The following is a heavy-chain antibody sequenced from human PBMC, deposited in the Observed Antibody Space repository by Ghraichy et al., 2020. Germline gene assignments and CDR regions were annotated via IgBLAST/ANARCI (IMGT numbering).Heavy chain of an antibody. Sequence: GGSLRLSCAASGFTFSSYNMNWVRQAPGKGLEWMSYISTISTTKNYADSVKGRFTISRDNARNSLYLQMNSLRDDDTAVYYCAREYTSSSGRALDCWGQGTLVIVSS. CDR1: GFTFSSYN. J-gene: IGHJ4*02. D-gene: IGHD6-6*01. CDR2: ISTISTTK. V-gene: IGHV3-48*02. CDR3: AREYTSSSGRALDC.